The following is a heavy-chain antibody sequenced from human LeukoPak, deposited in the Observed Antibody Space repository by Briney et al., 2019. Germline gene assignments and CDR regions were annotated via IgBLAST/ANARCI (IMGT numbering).Heavy chain of an antibody. CDR1: RFTFYDYA. D-gene: IGHD6-13*01. CDR3: ARSTAAGNDAFDI. J-gene: IGHJ3*02. V-gene: IGHV3-9*03. Sequence: PGGSLRLSRVVSRFTFYDYAMHWVRQAPGKGLEWVSGISWNSGSIGYADSVKGRFTISRDNAKNSLYLQMNSLRAEDMALYYCARSTAAGNDAFDIWGQGTMVTVSS. CDR2: ISWNSGSI.